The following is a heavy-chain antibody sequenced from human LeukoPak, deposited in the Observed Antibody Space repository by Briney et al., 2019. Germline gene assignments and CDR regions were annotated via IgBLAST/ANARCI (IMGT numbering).Heavy chain of an antibody. CDR3: ARDAILTGYPKVPYFDY. CDR2: ISTRSSYI. V-gene: IGHV3-21*01. Sequence: GGSLRLSCAASGFTFSSYSMNWVRQAPREGLEWVSSISTRSSYIYYADSVKGRFTIFRDNSENSLYPQMNSLRAEDTAVYYCARDAILTGYPKVPYFDYWGQGTLVTVSS. CDR1: GFTFSSYS. D-gene: IGHD3-9*01. J-gene: IGHJ4*02.